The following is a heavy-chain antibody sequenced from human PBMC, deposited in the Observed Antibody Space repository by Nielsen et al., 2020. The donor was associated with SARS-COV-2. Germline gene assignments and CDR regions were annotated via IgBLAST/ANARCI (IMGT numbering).Heavy chain of an antibody. J-gene: IGHJ5*02. D-gene: IGHD2-15*01. Sequence: SVKVSCKVSGYTLTELSMHWVRQAPGKGLEWMGGIIPIFGTANYAQKFQGRVTITADKSTSTAYLELSSLRSEDTAMYYCARGLAVGATPINPWGQGTLVTVSS. V-gene: IGHV1-69*06. CDR2: IIPIFGTA. CDR3: ARGLAVGATPINP. CDR1: GYTLTELS.